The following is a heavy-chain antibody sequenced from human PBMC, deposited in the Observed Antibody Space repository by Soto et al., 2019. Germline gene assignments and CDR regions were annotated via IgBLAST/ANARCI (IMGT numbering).Heavy chain of an antibody. V-gene: IGHV4-30-2*01. Sequence: QLQLQESGAGLVKPSQTLSLTCAVSGGSISSGGDSWSWIRKPPGQGLVWIGYIYHSASTYYSPSLKRRVTMSVDMSKHQFSLKLRSVTAADTAVYCCASDRVVATTWFDPWGPGSLVTVSS. CDR2: IYHSAST. CDR1: GGSISSGGDS. D-gene: IGHD1-26*01. J-gene: IGHJ5*02. CDR3: ASDRVVATTWFDP.